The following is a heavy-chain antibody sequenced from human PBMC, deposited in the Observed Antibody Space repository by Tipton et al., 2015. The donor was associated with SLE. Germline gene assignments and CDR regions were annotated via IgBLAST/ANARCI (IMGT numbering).Heavy chain of an antibody. Sequence: TLSLTCNVSGHSIGSGYYWGWIRQFPGKGLEWIGSFYHSGSTYYNPSLKSRVTISVDTSKNQFSLKLTSVTAADTAVYYCAVNVVVKVQVDYWGPGALVTVSS. CDR3: AVNVVVKVQVDY. J-gene: IGHJ4*02. CDR1: GHSIGSGYY. D-gene: IGHD2-21*01. CDR2: FYHSGST. V-gene: IGHV4-38-2*02.